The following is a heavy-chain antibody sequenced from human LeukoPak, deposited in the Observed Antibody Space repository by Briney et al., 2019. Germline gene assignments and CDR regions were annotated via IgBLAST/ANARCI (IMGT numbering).Heavy chain of an antibody. CDR1: GFTFSSYG. CDR2: IWYDGSHK. CDR3: ARDLLLWFGELSGDSDY. D-gene: IGHD3-10*01. J-gene: IGHJ4*02. Sequence: PGRPLSLPCAPSGFTFSSYGMQWVRQAPGKGLEWVAVIWYDGSHKYYADSVKGRFTISRDNSKNTLHLQMNSLRAEDTAVYYCARDLLLWFGELSGDSDYWGQGTLVTVSS. V-gene: IGHV3-33*01.